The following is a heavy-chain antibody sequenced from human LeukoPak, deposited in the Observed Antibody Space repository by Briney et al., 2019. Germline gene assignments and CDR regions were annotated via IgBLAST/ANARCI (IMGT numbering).Heavy chain of an antibody. CDR2: IRYDGSNK. J-gene: IGHJ4*02. Sequence: PGGSLRLTCAASGVTFSNYAMHWVRQAPGKGLEWLTFIRYDGSNKYYAESVKGRFTMSRDNSKNMLYLQMSSLRAEDTALYYCAKAIHSSSSGVVDYWGQGTLVTVPS. V-gene: IGHV3-30*02. CDR3: AKAIHSSSSGVVDY. CDR1: GVTFSNYA. D-gene: IGHD6-6*01.